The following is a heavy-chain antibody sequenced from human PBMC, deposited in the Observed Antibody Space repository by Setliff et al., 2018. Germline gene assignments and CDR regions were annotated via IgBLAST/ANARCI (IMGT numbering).Heavy chain of an antibody. J-gene: IGHJ6*03. CDR3: ARHKSNGSGSYPSLYMDV. Sequence: KPSETLSLTCTVSGVSISANHYWGWIRQPPGKGLEWVATIYYSGSTYSNPSLKSRLIISVDAPDNQFSVKLSSVTAADTAVYYCARHKSNGSGSYPSLYMDVWGKGIMVTVSS. CDR2: IYYSGST. CDR1: GVSISANHY. D-gene: IGHD3-10*01. V-gene: IGHV4-39*01.